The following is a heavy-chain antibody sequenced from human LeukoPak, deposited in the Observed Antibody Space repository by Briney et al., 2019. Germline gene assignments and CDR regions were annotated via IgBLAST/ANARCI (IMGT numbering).Heavy chain of an antibody. D-gene: IGHD6-13*01. Sequence: GGSLRLSCAASGFTFSSYSMNWVRQAPGKGLEWVSSFSSSSSYIYYADSVKGRFTISRDNAKNSLYLQMNSLRAEGTAVYYCARGIAAAGTWFDPWGQGTLVTVSS. CDR1: GFTFSSYS. CDR2: FSSSSSYI. V-gene: IGHV3-21*01. CDR3: ARGIAAAGTWFDP. J-gene: IGHJ5*02.